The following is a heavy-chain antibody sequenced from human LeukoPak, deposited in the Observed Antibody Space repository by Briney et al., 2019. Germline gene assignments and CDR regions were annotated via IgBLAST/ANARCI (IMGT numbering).Heavy chain of an antibody. V-gene: IGHV1-69*05. CDR3: AGVFGSPLAYAFDI. J-gene: IGHJ3*02. Sequence: VASVKVSCKASGGTFSSYAISWVRQAPGQGLEWMGRIIPIFGTANYAQKLQGRVTITTDVSTSTAYMELSSLRSEDTAVYYCAGVFGSPLAYAFDIRGQGTMVTVSS. CDR1: GGTFSSYA. D-gene: IGHD3-10*01. CDR2: IIPIFGTA.